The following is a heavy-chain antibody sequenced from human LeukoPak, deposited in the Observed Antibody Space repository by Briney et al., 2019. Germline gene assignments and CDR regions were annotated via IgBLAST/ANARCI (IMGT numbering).Heavy chain of an antibody. J-gene: IGHJ4*02. Sequence: ASVMVSCKAFGYTFSSYTMHWVRQAPGQGLEWMGIVNPSGGNTNYAQKFQGRVTMTRDMSTTTVYMELSSLRSEDTAVYYCPRERRSGSYYFDYWGQGTLVTVSS. CDR1: GYTFSSYT. CDR3: PRERRSGSYYFDY. V-gene: IGHV1-46*01. CDR2: VNPSGGNT. D-gene: IGHD1-26*01.